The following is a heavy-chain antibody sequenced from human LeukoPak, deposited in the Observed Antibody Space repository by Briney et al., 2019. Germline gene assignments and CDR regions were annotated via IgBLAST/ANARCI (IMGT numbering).Heavy chain of an antibody. V-gene: IGHV4-39*07. CDR1: GGSISSSSYY. D-gene: IGHD3-22*01. CDR2: IYYSGST. J-gene: IGHJ5*02. CDR3: ARLHSSGYYGNWFDP. Sequence: SETLSLTCTVSGGSISSSSYYWGWIRQPPGKGLEWIGSIYYSGSTYYKPSLKSRVTISVDTSKNQFSLKLSSVTAADTAVYYCARLHSSGYYGNWFDPWGQGTLVTVSS.